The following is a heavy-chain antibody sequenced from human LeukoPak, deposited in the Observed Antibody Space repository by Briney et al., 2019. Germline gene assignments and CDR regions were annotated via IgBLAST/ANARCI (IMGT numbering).Heavy chain of an antibody. CDR1: GFTFSSYA. Sequence: GGSLRLSCAASGFTFSSYAMSWVSQAPGKGLEWVSAISGSGSSTYYADSVKGRFAISRDNSKNTLYLQMNSLRADDTALYYCAKDRSSGSAVPFDIWGQGTMVTVSS. D-gene: IGHD3-22*01. CDR3: AKDRSSGSAVPFDI. CDR2: ISGSGSST. J-gene: IGHJ3*02. V-gene: IGHV3-23*01.